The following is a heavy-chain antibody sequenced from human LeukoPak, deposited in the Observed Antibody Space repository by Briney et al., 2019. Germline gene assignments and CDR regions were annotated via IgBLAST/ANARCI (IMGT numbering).Heavy chain of an antibody. J-gene: IGHJ4*02. Sequence: GEPLQISCKSSGYILTSYWIGWVRPMPGKGLEWMGIIYPADSDTRYSPSFQGQVTMSADKSIRTAYLEWGSLKASDTAIYYCARRGSGSYYWDYWGQGTLVTVSS. D-gene: IGHD1-26*01. CDR1: GYILTSYW. V-gene: IGHV5-51*01. CDR3: ARRGSGSYYWDY. CDR2: IYPADSDT.